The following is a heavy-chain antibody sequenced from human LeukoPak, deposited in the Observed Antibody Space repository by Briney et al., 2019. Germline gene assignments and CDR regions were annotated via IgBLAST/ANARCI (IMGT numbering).Heavy chain of an antibody. CDR3: SREPGYYIDY. V-gene: IGHV3-49*04. Sequence: GGSLRLSCTASGFTFGDYAVSWVRQAPGKGLEWVGFVRSKAYGVTTEYAASVKGRFTISRDDSKSIAFLQMNSLKTEDTAVSYCSREPGYYIDYWGQGTLVTVSS. CDR1: GFTFGDYA. D-gene: IGHD6-13*01. CDR2: VRSKAYGVTT. J-gene: IGHJ4*02.